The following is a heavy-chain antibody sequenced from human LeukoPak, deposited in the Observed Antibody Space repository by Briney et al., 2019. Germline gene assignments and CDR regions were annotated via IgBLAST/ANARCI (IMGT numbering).Heavy chain of an antibody. D-gene: IGHD3-22*01. Sequence: GASVKVSCKASRGTFSSYAISWVRQAPGQGLEWMGWISAYNGNTNYAQKLQGRVTMTTDTSTSTAYMELRSLRSDDTAVYYCARDYYDSSGYYRGGDYFDYWGQGTLVTVSS. CDR3: ARDYYDSSGYYRGGDYFDY. CDR1: RGTFSSYA. J-gene: IGHJ4*02. CDR2: ISAYNGNT. V-gene: IGHV1-18*01.